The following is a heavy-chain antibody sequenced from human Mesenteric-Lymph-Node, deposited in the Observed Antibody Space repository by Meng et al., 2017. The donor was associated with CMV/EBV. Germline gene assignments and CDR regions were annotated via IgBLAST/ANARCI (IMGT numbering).Heavy chain of an antibody. J-gene: IGHJ3*02. CDR1: GGSLSTYY. Sequence: SETLSLTCTVSGGSLSTYYWSRIRQPPGKGLEWIGYIYYSGSTNYNPSLKSRVTISVDTSKNQFSLKLSSVTAADTAVYYCARTTMKEAFDIWGQGTMVTVSS. CDR2: IYYSGST. V-gene: IGHV4-59*01. CDR3: ARTTMKEAFDI. D-gene: IGHD3-22*01.